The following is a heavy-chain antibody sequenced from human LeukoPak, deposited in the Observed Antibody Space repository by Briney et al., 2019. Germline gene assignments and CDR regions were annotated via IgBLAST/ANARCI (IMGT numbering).Heavy chain of an antibody. CDR1: GGSISSGGYY. V-gene: IGHV4-31*03. D-gene: IGHD5-12*01. J-gene: IGHJ5*02. CDR2: IYYSGST. CDR3: ASGTRMATITGWFDP. Sequence: SQTLSLTCTVSGGSISSGGYYWSWIRQHPGKGLEWIGYIYYSGSTYYNPSLKSRVTISVDTSKNQFSLKLSSVTAADTAVYYCASGTRMATITGWFDPWGQGTLVTVSS.